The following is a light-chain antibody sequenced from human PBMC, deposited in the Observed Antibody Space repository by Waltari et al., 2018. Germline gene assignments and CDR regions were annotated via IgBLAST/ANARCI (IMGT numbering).Light chain of an antibody. Sequence: QSALTQPASVSGSPGQSITISCTGTSSDVGSYNLVSWYQQHPGKAPKLMIYEVSKRPAGFSNRFSGSKSGNTASLTISGLQAEDEADYYCCSYAGSSTFGVSYVFGTGTKVTVL. CDR1: SSDVGSYNL. CDR2: EVS. J-gene: IGLJ1*01. V-gene: IGLV2-23*02. CDR3: CSYAGSSTFGVSYV.